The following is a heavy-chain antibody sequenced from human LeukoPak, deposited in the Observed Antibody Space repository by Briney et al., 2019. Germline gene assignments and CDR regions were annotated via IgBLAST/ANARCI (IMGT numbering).Heavy chain of an antibody. J-gene: IGHJ4*02. CDR1: GFTFSSYA. Sequence: TGGSLRLSCAASGFTFSSYAMHWVRQAPGKGLEWVAVISYDGSNKYYADSVKGRFTISKDNSKNTLYLQMNSLRAEDTAVYYCASLSRGDYNLDYWGQGTLVTVSS. D-gene: IGHD2-21*02. CDR2: ISYDGSNK. CDR3: ASLSRGDYNLDY. V-gene: IGHV3-30-3*01.